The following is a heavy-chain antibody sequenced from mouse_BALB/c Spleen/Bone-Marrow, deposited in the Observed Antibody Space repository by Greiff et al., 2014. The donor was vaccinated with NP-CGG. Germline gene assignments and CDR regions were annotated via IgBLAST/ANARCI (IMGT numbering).Heavy chain of an antibody. J-gene: IGHJ4*01. CDR3: ARHEDYGSSYYYAMDY. D-gene: IGHD1-1*01. V-gene: IGHV1-62-2*01. Sequence: VQLVESGAELVKPGASVKLSCKASGYTFTEYIIHWVTQRSGQGLEWIGWFYPGSGSIKYNEKFKDKATLTADKSSSTVYMELSRLTSEDSAVYFCARHEDYGSSYYYAMDYWGQGTSVTVSS. CDR2: FYPGSGSI. CDR1: GYTFTEYI.